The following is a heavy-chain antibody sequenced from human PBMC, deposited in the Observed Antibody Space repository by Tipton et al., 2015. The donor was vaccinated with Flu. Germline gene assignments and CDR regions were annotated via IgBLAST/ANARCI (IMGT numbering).Heavy chain of an antibody. D-gene: IGHD1-26*01. CDR1: GGSISSHY. V-gene: IGHV4-59*11. CDR2: IYYSGSI. CDR3: ACRGSCYH. J-gene: IGHJ4*02. Sequence: TPSLTCTVSGGSISSHYWSWIRQPPGKGLEWIGYIYYSGSISYNPSLKSRVTISVDTSKNQFSLKLSSVTAADTAVYYCACRGSCYHWGQGTLVTVSS.